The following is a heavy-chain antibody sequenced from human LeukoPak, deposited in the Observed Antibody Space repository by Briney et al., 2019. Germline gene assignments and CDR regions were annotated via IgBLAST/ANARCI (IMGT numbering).Heavy chain of an antibody. CDR2: IYYSGST. CDR3: ARQRDYCTNGVCSFDY. J-gene: IGHJ4*02. CDR1: GGSIGSYY. D-gene: IGHD2-8*01. Sequence: PSETLSLTCTVSGGSIGSYYWSWVRQPPGKGLEWIGYIYYSGSTNYNPSLKSRVTISVDTSKNQFSLKLSSVTAADTAVYYCARQRDYCTNGVCSFDYWGQGTLVTVSS. V-gene: IGHV4-59*08.